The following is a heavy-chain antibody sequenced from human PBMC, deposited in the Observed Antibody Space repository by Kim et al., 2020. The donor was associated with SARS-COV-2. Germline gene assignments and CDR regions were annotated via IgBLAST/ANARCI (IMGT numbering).Heavy chain of an antibody. D-gene: IGHD6-6*01. V-gene: IGHV4-59*09. Sequence: TNYNPSLKRRVTISVDTSKNQFSLKLSSVTAADTAVYYCARGPYSSLNDYWGQGTLVTVSS. J-gene: IGHJ4*02. CDR3: ARGPYSSLNDY. CDR2: T.